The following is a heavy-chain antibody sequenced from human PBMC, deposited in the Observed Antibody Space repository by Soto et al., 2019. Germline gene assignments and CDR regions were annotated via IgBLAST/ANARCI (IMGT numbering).Heavy chain of an antibody. Sequence: GGSLILSCAASGFTFSSYAMSWVRQAPGKGLEWVSAISGSGGSTYYADSVKGRFTISRDNSKNTLYLQMNSLRAEDTAVYYCAKGMDYSNYESYDYWGQGTLVRVSS. J-gene: IGHJ4*02. CDR2: ISGSGGST. CDR1: GFTFSSYA. CDR3: AKGMDYSNYESYDY. V-gene: IGHV3-23*01. D-gene: IGHD4-4*01.